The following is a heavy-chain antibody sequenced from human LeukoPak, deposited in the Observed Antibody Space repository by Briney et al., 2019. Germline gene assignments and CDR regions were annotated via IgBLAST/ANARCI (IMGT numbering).Heavy chain of an antibody. J-gene: IGHJ4*02. CDR1: GFTFSSYA. CDR3: AKSPRYYYDSSGYSQYYFDY. Sequence: GGSLRLSCAASGFTFSSYAMSWVRQAPGKGLEWVSAISGSGGSTYYADSVEGRFTISRDNSKNTLYLQMNSLRAEGTAVYYCAKSPRYYYDSSGYSQYYFDYWGQGTLVTVSS. D-gene: IGHD3-22*01. V-gene: IGHV3-23*01. CDR2: ISGSGGST.